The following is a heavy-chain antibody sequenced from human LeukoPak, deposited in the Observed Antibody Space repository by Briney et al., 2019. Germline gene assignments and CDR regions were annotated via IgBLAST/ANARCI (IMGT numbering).Heavy chain of an antibody. V-gene: IGHV3-49*04. CDR1: GFTFGDYA. CDR2: IRSKAYGGTT. J-gene: IGHJ4*02. Sequence: GGSLRLSCTASGFTFGDYAMSWVRQAPGKGLEWVGFIRSKAYGGTTEYAASVKGRFTISRDDSKSIAYLQMNSLKTEDTAVYYCTRSRYDFWSGYYFDYWGQGTLVTVSS. CDR3: TRSRYDFWSGYYFDY. D-gene: IGHD3-3*01.